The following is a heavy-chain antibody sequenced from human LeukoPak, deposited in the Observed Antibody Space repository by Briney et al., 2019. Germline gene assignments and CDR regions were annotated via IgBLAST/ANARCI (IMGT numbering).Heavy chain of an antibody. D-gene: IGHD1-26*01. V-gene: IGHV3-30*04. CDR1: GFTFSSYA. J-gene: IGHJ6*03. Sequence: PGGSLRLSCAASGFTFSSYAMHWVRQAPGKGLEWVAVISYDGSNKYYADSVKGRFTISRDNSKNTLYLQMNSLRAEDTAVYYCARDIGGELHFYYYYMDVWGKGTTVTISS. CDR3: ARDIGGELHFYYYYMDV. CDR2: ISYDGSNK.